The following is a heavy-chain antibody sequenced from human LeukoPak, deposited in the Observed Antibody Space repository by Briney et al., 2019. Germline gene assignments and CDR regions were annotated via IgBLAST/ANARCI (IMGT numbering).Heavy chain of an antibody. J-gene: IGHJ6*03. V-gene: IGHV1-18*01. CDR1: VYTFTSYG. CDR3: AREGRSSWTYYYYYMDV. D-gene: IGHD6-13*01. Sequence: ASVKVSCKASVYTFTSYGISWVRQAPGQGLEWMGWISAYNGNTNYAQKLQGRVTMTTDTSTSTAYMELRSLRSDDTAVYYCAREGRSSWTYYYYYMDVWGKGTTVTISS. CDR2: ISAYNGNT.